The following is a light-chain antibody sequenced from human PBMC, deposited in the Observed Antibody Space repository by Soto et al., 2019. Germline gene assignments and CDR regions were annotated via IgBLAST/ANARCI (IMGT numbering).Light chain of an antibody. CDR3: GSYTSSSTLYVV. CDR2: DVS. Sequence: QSALTQPASVSGSPGQSITISCTGTNSDIGGYNYVSWYQQHPGKAPKLMIYDVSNRPSGVSNRFSGSKSGNTASLTISGLQAEDEADYYCGSYTSSSTLYVVFGGGTKLTVL. J-gene: IGLJ2*01. V-gene: IGLV2-14*01. CDR1: NSDIGGYNY.